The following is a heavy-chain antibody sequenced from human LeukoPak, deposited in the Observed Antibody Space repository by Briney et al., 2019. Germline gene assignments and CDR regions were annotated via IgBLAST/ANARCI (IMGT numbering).Heavy chain of an antibody. Sequence: GGSLRLSCAASGFTFSGYVMHWVRQAPGKGLEWVAVISFDGSYKYYADSVKGRFTISRDSSRNTLYLQMNSLRAEDTSVYYCARDTRGGSNYWGLYWGQGTLVTVSS. CDR2: ISFDGSYK. CDR3: ARDTRGGSNYWGLY. D-gene: IGHD5-24*01. V-gene: IGHV3-30*04. CDR1: GFTFSGYV. J-gene: IGHJ4*02.